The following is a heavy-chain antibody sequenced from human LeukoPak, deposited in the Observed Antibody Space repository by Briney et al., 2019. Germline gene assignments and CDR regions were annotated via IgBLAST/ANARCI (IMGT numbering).Heavy chain of an antibody. J-gene: IGHJ3*02. CDR3: ARDRYMGGGAFDI. CDR1: GGSISSYY. Sequence: PSETLSLTCTVSGGSISSYYWSWIRQPPGKGLEWIGYIYYSGSTNYNPSLKSRVTISVDTSKNQFSLKLSSVTAADTAVYYCARDRYMGGGAFDIWGQGTMVTVSS. D-gene: IGHD3-16*02. V-gene: IGHV4-59*01. CDR2: IYYSGST.